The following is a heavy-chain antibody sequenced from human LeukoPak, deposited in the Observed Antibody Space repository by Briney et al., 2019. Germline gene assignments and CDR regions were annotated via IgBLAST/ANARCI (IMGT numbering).Heavy chain of an antibody. CDR2: NSAYNGNT. J-gene: IGHJ4*02. CDR1: GYTFTNYG. Sequence: GAAVKVSCKASGYTFTNYGSNWVRQAPGQGVGWMGNSAYNGNTNYAQKFRDRVTMTTDTSTSKAYMELRSLRSDDTAVYYCARYNSMFRGVTTSDYWGQGTLVTVSS. CDR3: ARYNSMFRGVTTSDY. V-gene: IGHV1-18*01. D-gene: IGHD3-10*01.